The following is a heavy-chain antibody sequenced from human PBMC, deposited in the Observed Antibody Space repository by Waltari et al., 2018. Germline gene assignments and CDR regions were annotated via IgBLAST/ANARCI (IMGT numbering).Heavy chain of an antibody. D-gene: IGHD4-17*01. CDR1: GGSISSYY. CDR2: IYYSGST. V-gene: IGHV4-59*01. CDR3: AREGPPDYGEGSMDV. J-gene: IGHJ6*04. Sequence: QVQLQESGPGLVKPSETLSLTCTVSGGSISSYYWSWIRQPPGKGLEWIWYIYYSGSTNYNPTLKSRVTISVYTSKNQCSLKLSAVTAADTAVYYCAREGPPDYGEGSMDVWGKGTTVTVSS.